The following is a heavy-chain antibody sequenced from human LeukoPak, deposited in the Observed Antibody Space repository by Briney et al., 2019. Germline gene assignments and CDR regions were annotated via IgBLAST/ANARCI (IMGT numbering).Heavy chain of an antibody. CDR1: GYTFTGYY. Sequence: ASVKVSRKASGYTFTGYYIYWLRQAPGQGLEWMGWINPNSGGTNYAQKFQGRVALTRDTSITTSYMDLSGLTSDDTAVYYCAKVQYLTLDAFDIWGRGTMVTVS. CDR2: INPNSGGT. V-gene: IGHV1-2*02. D-gene: IGHD2-21*02. J-gene: IGHJ3*02. CDR3: AKVQYLTLDAFDI.